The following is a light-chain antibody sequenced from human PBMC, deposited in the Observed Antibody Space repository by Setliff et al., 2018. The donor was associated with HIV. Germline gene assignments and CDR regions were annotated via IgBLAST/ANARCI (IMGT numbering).Light chain of an antibody. Sequence: QSVLTQPASVSGSPGQSITISCTGTSSDVRAYNYVSWYQQHPGKAPKLMIYDVNKRPSGVSHRFSGPKSGNTASLTISCLQPEDEADYSCSSYSSSNTYVVFGGGTKVTVL. CDR2: DVN. J-gene: IGLJ2*01. CDR1: SSDVRAYNY. V-gene: IGLV2-14*01. CDR3: SSYSSSNTYVV.